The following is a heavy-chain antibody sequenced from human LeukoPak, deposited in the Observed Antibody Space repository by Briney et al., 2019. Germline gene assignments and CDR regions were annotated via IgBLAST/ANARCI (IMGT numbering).Heavy chain of an antibody. Sequence: SETLSLTCTVSGGSISSSSYYWGWIRQPPGKGLEWIGSIYYSGSTYYNPSLKSRVTISVDTSKSQFSLKLSSVTAADTAVYYCARVPGCSSWYFDPWGQGTLVTVSS. CDR3: ARVPGCSSWYFDP. D-gene: IGHD6-13*01. CDR1: GGSISSSSYY. V-gene: IGHV4-39*07. J-gene: IGHJ5*02. CDR2: IYYSGST.